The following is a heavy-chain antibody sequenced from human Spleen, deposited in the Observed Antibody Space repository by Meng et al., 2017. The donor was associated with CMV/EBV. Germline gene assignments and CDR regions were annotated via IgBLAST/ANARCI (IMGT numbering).Heavy chain of an antibody. CDR1: GYTFTGYY. CDR3: AREYYDFWSGYLSLRGPGYYGMDV. D-gene: IGHD3-3*01. CDR2: INPNSGGT. J-gene: IGHJ6*02. Sequence: ASVKVSCKASGYTFTGYYMHWVRQAPGQGLEWMGWINPNSGGTNYAQKFQGRVTMTRDTSISTAYMELSRLRSDDTAVYYCAREYYDFWSGYLSLRGPGYYGMDVWGQGTTVTVSS. V-gene: IGHV1-2*02.